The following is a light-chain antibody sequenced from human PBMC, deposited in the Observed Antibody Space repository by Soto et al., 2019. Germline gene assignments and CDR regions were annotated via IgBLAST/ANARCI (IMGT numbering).Light chain of an antibody. Sequence: DIQMTQSPSTLSASVGDRVTITCRASQSISSWLAWYQQKPGKAPKLLIYQASRLESGVPSRFSGSGSGTEFTLTISSLQPDDFAIYYCQQYNRYWTFGQGTKVDIK. V-gene: IGKV1-5*03. J-gene: IGKJ1*01. CDR2: QAS. CDR1: QSISSW. CDR3: QQYNRYWT.